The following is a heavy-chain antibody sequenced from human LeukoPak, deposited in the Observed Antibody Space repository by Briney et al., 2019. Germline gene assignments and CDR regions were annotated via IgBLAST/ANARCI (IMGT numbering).Heavy chain of an antibody. V-gene: IGHV3-7*01. J-gene: IGHJ3*02. CDR3: ARRYFDWFLGAGGSLDI. Sequence: PSEALSLTCTVSGYPISSGYYWGWIRQPPGKGLEWVANIKQDGSEKYYVDSVKVRFTISRDNANDSVYLQMNSLRAEDTAVYYCARRYFDWFLGAGGSLDIWGQGTMVTVSS. D-gene: IGHD3-9*01. CDR2: IKQDGSEK. CDR1: GYPISSGYY.